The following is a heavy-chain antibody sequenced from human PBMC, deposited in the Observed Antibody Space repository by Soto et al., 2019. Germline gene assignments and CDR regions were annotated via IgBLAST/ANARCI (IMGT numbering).Heavy chain of an antibody. V-gene: IGHV5-51*01. D-gene: IGHD2-2*01. CDR3: AKHEGYCSTTTCSNFDY. CDR2: IYPGDSDT. J-gene: IGHJ4*02. CDR1: GFTFTSYW. Sequence: LKISCKGSGFTFTSYWIAWVRQMPGKGLEWMGIIYPGDSDTSYSPSFQGQVTISADKSINTAYLHWSSLKASDTAIYYCAKHEGYCSTTTCSNFDYWGQGTLVTVSS.